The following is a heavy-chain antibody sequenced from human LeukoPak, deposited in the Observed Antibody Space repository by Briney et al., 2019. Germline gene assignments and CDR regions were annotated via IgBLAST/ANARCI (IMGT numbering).Heavy chain of an antibody. V-gene: IGHV4-34*01. J-gene: IGHJ5*02. CDR2: INHSGST. Sequence: SDTLSLTCAVYGGSFSGYYWSWIRQPPGKGLELIGEINHSGSTNYNPSLKSRVTISVDTPKNQFSLKLSSMTAADTAVYYRARGLIRYFDWLLTNWFDPWGQGTLVTVSS. CDR1: GGSFSGYY. D-gene: IGHD3-9*01. CDR3: ARGLIRYFDWLLTNWFDP.